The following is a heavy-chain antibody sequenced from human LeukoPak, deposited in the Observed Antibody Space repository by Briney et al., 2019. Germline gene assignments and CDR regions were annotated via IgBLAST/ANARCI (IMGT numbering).Heavy chain of an antibody. CDR3: AGGGGFYCSGGSCYPADAFDI. D-gene: IGHD2-15*01. Sequence: GGSLRLSCAASGFTFSSYDMHWVRQATGKGLEWVSAIGTAGDTYYPGSVKGRFTISRENAKNSLYLQMNSLRAEDTAVYYCAGGGGFYCSGGSCYPADAFDIWGQGTMVTVSS. CDR1: GFTFSSYD. V-gene: IGHV3-13*01. J-gene: IGHJ3*02. CDR2: IGTAGDT.